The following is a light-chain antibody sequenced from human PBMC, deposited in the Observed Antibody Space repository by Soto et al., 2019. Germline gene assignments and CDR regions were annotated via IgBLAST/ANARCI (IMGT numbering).Light chain of an antibody. V-gene: IGKV2-30*02. CDR3: MQGTHWPIT. CDR2: KVS. CDR1: QSLVHSDGLAY. Sequence: DVVMTQSPLSLPVTLGQPASISCRSNQSLVHSDGLAYFSWFQQKPGRSPRRLIYKVSNRDSGVTARFSGSGSGTDLALKISRVEAEDVGVYYCMQGTHWPITCGQGTRLEIK. J-gene: IGKJ5*01.